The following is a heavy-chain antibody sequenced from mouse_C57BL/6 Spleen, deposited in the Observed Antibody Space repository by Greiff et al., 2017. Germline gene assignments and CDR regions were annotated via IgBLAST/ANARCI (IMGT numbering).Heavy chain of an antibody. V-gene: IGHV1-64*01. CDR1: GYTFTSYW. CDR3: ARDYDDYAIDV. D-gene: IGHD2-4*01. J-gene: IGHJ4*01. Sequence: QVQLKQPGAELVQPGASVKLSCKASGYTFTSYWMHWVKQRPGQGLEWIGMIHPNSGSTNYNEKFKSKATLTVDNSSSTAYMQLSCLKSDDSAVYYCARDYDDYAIDVWGPGTSVTVSS. CDR2: IHPNSGST.